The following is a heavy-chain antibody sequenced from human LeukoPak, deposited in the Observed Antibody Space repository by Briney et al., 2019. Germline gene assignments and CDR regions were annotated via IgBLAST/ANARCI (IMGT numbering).Heavy chain of an antibody. CDR3: ARGIFTGGTYYGY. D-gene: IGHD1-26*01. CDR1: GFTFSTYA. Sequence: GGSLRLSCAASGFTFSTYAMHWVRQAPGKGLEWVAVISYDGSSKNYGDSVKGRFTISRDNSKNTVYLQMNSLRVEDTALYYCARGIFTGGTYYGYWGQGTLVIVSS. CDR2: ISYDGSSK. V-gene: IGHV3-30-3*01. J-gene: IGHJ4*02.